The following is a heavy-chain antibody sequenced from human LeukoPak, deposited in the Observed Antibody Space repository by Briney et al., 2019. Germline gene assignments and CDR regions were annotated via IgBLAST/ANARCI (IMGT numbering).Heavy chain of an antibody. CDR2: LSARGATT. CDR1: GFNFSTYA. Sequence: GGSLRLSCAASGFNFSTYAMTWVRQVPGRGLEWVSGLSARGATTFYADSVKGRFTISRDNFKNTVSLQMNRLRADDTAVYYCARGGVGATLDWFAPWGQGTLVTVSS. CDR3: ARGGVGATLDWFAP. V-gene: IGHV3-23*01. D-gene: IGHD1-26*01. J-gene: IGHJ5*02.